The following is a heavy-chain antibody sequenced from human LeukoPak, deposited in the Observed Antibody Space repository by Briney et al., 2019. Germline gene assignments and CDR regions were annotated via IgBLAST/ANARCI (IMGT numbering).Heavy chain of an antibody. Sequence: PGGSLRLSCAASGFSFSTSTMNWVRQAPGKGLEWISSIGKTSRDMYYADPVRGRFTISRDNAKNSLFLLMNSLRVEDTSVYYCVRGDNRDYWGQGTLVTVSS. CDR3: VRGDNRDY. CDR2: IGKTSRDM. V-gene: IGHV3-21*01. J-gene: IGHJ4*02. D-gene: IGHD1-14*01. CDR1: GFSFSTST.